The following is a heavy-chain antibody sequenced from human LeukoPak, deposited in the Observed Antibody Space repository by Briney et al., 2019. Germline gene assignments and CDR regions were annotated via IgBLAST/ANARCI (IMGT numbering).Heavy chain of an antibody. D-gene: IGHD1-26*01. CDR2: VDYSADST. J-gene: IGHJ5*02. V-gene: IGHV3-23*01. CDR3: TTEGVMGATIWFDP. CDR1: GFTLSSYE. Sequence: GGSLRLSCTVSGFTLSSYEMSWIRQAPGKGLEWVSSVDYSADSTHYADSVMGRFTISRDNSKNTLYLQMNSLKPEDTAVYYCTTEGVMGATIWFDPWGQGTLVTVSS.